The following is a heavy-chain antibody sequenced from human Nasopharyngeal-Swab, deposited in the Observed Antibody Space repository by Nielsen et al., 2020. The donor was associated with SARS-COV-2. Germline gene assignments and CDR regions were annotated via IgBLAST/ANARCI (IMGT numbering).Heavy chain of an antibody. CDR2: IYYSGST. J-gene: IGHJ6*03. V-gene: IGHV4-30-4*05. D-gene: IGHD2-15*01. CDR3: ARGYCSGGSCYRYYYYYYMDV. Sequence: RQVPGQGLEWIGYIYYSGSTYYNPSLKSRVTISVDTSKNQFSLKLSPVTAADTAVYYCARGYCSGGSCYRYYYYYYMDVWGKGTTVTVSS.